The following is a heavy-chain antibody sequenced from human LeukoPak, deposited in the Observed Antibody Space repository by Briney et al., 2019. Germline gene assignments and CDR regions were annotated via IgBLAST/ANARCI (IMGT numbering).Heavy chain of an antibody. V-gene: IGHV4-39*07. CDR1: GGSIISSSYY. J-gene: IGHJ4*02. D-gene: IGHD4/OR15-4a*01. CDR3: ARDHDDGYFNY. CDR2: IYYSGNT. Sequence: KPSETLSLTCTVSGGSIISSSYYWGWIRQPPGKGLEWIGSIYYSGNTDYNPSLKSRVTISVETSKNQFSLKLSSVTAADTAVYYCARDHDDGYFNYWGQGTLVTVSS.